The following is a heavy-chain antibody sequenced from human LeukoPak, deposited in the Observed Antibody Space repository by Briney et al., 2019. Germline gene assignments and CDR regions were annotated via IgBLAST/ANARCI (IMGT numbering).Heavy chain of an antibody. CDR1: GLTFSSYS. J-gene: IGHJ4*02. CDR3: ASDRQWLGRGENY. Sequence: GGSLRLSCTASGLTFSSYSMNWVRQAPGKGLERVASISTSSSYKSYADSVKGRFTIARDNAKNALYLQMNSLRAEDTAVYYCASDRQWLGRGENYWGQGTLVTVSS. V-gene: IGHV3-21*01. CDR2: ISTSSSYK. D-gene: IGHD6-19*01.